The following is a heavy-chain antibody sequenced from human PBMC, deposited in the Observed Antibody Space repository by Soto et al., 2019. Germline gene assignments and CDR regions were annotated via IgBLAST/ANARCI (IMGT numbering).Heavy chain of an antibody. CDR3: ARGPNDFWSGYHVKNWFDP. J-gene: IGHJ5*02. D-gene: IGHD3-3*01. CDR1: GFTFSSYS. CDR2: ISSSSSYI. Sequence: GGSLRLSCAASGFTFSSYSMNWVRQAPGKGLEWVSSISSSSSYIYYADSVKGRFTISRDNAKNSLYLQMNSLRAEDTAVYYCARGPNDFWSGYHVKNWFDPWGQGTLVTVSS. V-gene: IGHV3-21*01.